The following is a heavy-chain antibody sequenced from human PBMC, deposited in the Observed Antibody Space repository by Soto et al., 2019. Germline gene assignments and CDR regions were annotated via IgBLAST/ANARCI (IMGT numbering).Heavy chain of an antibody. J-gene: IGHJ4*02. CDR1: GVSVRSYT. CDR2: VFSSVSA. D-gene: IGHD2-21*02. CDR3: ARDGMTTGDT. V-gene: IGHV4-4*07. Sequence: QLQLQESGPGQVRPSETQSLTCIVSGVSVRSYTWSWVRQPANKGLEWIGRVFSSVSATYNPSLKSRVSISMDTPENRISLKLDSVTAADAGVYFCARDGMTTGDTWGPGTLVTVSS.